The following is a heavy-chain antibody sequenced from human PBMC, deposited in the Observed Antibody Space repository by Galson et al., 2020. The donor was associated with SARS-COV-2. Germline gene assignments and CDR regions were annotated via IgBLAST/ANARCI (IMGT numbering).Heavy chain of an antibody. CDR1: GFTFSSFA. J-gene: IGHJ6*03. D-gene: IGHD4-4*01. CDR2: ICGNGVAT. CDR3: AKGSPVTTTAIYTYYYMDV. V-gene: IGHV3-23*01. Sequence: GGSLRLSCAASGFTFSSFAMTWVRQAPGKGLEWVSAICGNGVATYFADSAKGRFTISRDNSKNTLYLQMNSLRAEDTAVYYCAKGSPVTTTAIYTYYYMDVWSKRTTVTVTS.